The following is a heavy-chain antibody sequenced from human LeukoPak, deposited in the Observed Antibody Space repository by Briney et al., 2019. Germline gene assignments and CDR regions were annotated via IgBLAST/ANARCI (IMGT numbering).Heavy chain of an antibody. V-gene: IGHV3-30*14. CDR3: ARVAVTAIDY. Sequence: GRSLRLSGAASGFTFSSYAMHWVRKAPGKGLEWVAVISYDGSNKYYADSVKGRFTISRDNSKNTLYLQMNSLRAEDTAVYYCARVAVTAIDYWGQGTLVTVSS. CDR2: ISYDGSNK. D-gene: IGHD2-21*02. CDR1: GFTFSSYA. J-gene: IGHJ4*02.